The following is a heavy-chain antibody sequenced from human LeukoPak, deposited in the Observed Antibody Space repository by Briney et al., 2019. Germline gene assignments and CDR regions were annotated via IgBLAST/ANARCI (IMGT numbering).Heavy chain of an antibody. V-gene: IGHV4-30-2*01. CDR1: GGSISSGGYS. CDR2: IYHSGST. D-gene: IGHD3-22*01. CDR3: AREEYYYDSSGYYQYFDY. J-gene: IGHJ4*02. Sequence: SQTLSLTCAVSGGSISSGGYSWSWIRQLPGKGLEWIGYIYHSGSTYYNPSLKGRVTISVDRSKNQFSLKLSSVTAADTAVYYCAREEYYYDSSGYYQYFDYWGQGTLVTVSS.